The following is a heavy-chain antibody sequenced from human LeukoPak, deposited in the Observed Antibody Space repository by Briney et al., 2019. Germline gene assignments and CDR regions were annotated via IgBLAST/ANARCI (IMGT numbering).Heavy chain of an antibody. V-gene: IGHV3-48*01. Sequence: GGSLRLSCAVSGFTFSTYRMDWVRPAPGMGLEWVSYISSSSSITYYADSVKGRFTISRDNAKNSLFLQMNSLRAEDAAVYNCARVFCSGGSCSSYFDCWGQGTLVTVSS. CDR3: ARVFCSGGSCSSYFDC. CDR2: ISSSSSIT. CDR1: GFTFSTYR. J-gene: IGHJ4*02. D-gene: IGHD2-15*01.